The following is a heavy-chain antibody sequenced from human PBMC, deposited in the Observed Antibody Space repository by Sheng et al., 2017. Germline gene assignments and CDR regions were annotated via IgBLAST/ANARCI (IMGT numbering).Heavy chain of an antibody. CDR1: GGTFSSYA. D-gene: IGHD3-22*01. CDR3: ATTKRDTMIVVVITEHDAFDI. CDR2: IIPILGTA. J-gene: IGHJ3*02. Sequence: QVQLVQSGAEVKKPGSSVKVSCKASGGTFSSYAISWVRQAPGQGLEWMGGIIPILGTANYAQKFQGRVTITADESTSTAYMELSSLRSEDTAVYYCATTKRDTMIVVVITEHDAFDIWGQGTMVTVSS. V-gene: IGHV1-69*13.